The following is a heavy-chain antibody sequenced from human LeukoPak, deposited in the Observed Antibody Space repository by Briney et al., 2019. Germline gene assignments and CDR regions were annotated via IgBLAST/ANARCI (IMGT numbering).Heavy chain of an antibody. Sequence: GGSLRLSCAASGFTFSSYAMHWVRQAPGKGLEYVSAISSNGGSTYYANSVKGRFTISRDNSKNTLYLQMGSLRAEDMAVYYCARGTLTTVVTPSVYWGQGTLVTVSS. CDR2: ISSNGGST. CDR1: GFTFSSYA. D-gene: IGHD4-23*01. J-gene: IGHJ4*02. CDR3: ARGTLTTVVTPSVY. V-gene: IGHV3-64*01.